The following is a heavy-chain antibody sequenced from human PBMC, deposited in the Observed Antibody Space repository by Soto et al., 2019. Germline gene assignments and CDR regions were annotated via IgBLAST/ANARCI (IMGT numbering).Heavy chain of an antibody. J-gene: IGHJ4*02. CDR2: MNPNSGNT. D-gene: IGHD1-26*01. V-gene: IGHV1-8*01. CDR1: GYIFTSYD. Sequence: QVQLVQSGAEVEKPGASVKVSCKASGYIFTSYDINWVRQATGQGLEWMGWMNPNSGNTGYAQKFQGRVTMTRNTSISTAYMELSSLRSEDTAVYYCARGHSGSYSYYFDYWGQGTLVTVSS. CDR3: ARGHSGSYSYYFDY.